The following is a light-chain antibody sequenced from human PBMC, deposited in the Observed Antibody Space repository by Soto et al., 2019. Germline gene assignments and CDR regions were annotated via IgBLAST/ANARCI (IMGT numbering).Light chain of an antibody. CDR3: SSYTSSIAYV. CDR2: EVI. J-gene: IGLJ1*01. CDR1: SSDVGDYDY. Sequence: QSVLTQPASVSGSPGQSITISCTGTSSDVGDYDYVSWYHHHPGKAPKLIIYEVINRPSGVSIRFSGSKSGNTASLTISGLRAEDEADYYCSSYTSSIAYVFGTGTKLTVL. V-gene: IGLV2-14*01.